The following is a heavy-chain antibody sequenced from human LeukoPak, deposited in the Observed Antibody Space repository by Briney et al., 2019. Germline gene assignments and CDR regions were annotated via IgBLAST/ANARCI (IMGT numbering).Heavy chain of an antibody. CDR3: ARGFEGYYGSGSYYLFDY. J-gene: IGHJ4*02. V-gene: IGHV4-59*01. CDR1: GGSISSYY. Sequence: SETLSLTCTVSGGSISSYYWSWIRQPPGKGLEWIGYIYYSGSTNYNPPLKSRVTISVDTSKNQFSLKLSSVTAADTAVYYCARGFEGYYGSGSYYLFDYWGQGTLVTVSS. D-gene: IGHD3-10*01. CDR2: IYYSGST.